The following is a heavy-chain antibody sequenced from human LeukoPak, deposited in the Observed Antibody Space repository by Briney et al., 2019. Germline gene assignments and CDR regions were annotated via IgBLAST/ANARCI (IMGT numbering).Heavy chain of an antibody. J-gene: IGHJ4*02. CDR1: GGSFSDHY. Sequence: PSETLSLTCAVYGGSFSDHYWSWIRQPPGKGLEWIGEINHSGSTNYNPSLKRRVTISEDTSKNQFSLRLSSVTAADTAVYYCARGRGQYYFDYWGQGTLVTVSS. CDR3: ARGRGQYYFDY. V-gene: IGHV4-34*01. CDR2: INHSGST.